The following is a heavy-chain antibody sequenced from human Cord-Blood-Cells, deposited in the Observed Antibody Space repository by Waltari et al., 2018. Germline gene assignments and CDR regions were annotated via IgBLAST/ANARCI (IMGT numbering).Heavy chain of an antibody. CDR3: ASGPIAAAGTSYFDL. V-gene: IGHV4-34*01. CDR2: INHSGST. J-gene: IGHJ2*01. CDR1: GGSFSGYY. D-gene: IGHD6-13*01. Sequence: QVQLQQWGAGLLKPSETLSLTCAVYGGSFSGYYWRWIRPPPGKGLEWIGEINHSGSTNYNPSLKSRVTISVDTSKNQFSLKLSSVTAADTAVYYCASGPIAAAGTSYFDLWGRGTLVTVSS.